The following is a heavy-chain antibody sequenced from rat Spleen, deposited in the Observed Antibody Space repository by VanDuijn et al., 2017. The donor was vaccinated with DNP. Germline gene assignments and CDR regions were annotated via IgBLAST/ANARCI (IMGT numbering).Heavy chain of an antibody. V-gene: IGHV5-20*01. Sequence: EVQLVESGGGLVQPGRSLKLSCAASGFTFSDYYMAWVRQAPKTGLEWVAYISYDGSGTYYRDSVKGRFTISRDNAKSTLYLQMDSLRSEDTATYYCATDRGWFAYWGQGTLVTVSS. CDR2: ISYDGSGT. CDR1: GFTFSDYY. CDR3: ATDRGWFAY. J-gene: IGHJ3*01.